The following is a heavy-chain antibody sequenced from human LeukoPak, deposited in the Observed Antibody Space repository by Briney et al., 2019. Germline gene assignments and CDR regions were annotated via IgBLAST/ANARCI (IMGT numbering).Heavy chain of an antibody. CDR1: GFTFSSYS. J-gene: IGHJ4*02. Sequence: GGSLRLSCAASGFTFSSYSMNWDRQAPGKGLEWVSYISSSSSTIYYADSVKGRFTISRDNAKNSLYLQMNSLRAEDTAVYYCASLYIQDYWGQGTLVTVSS. CDR3: ASLYIQDY. CDR2: ISSSSSTI. D-gene: IGHD3-16*01. V-gene: IGHV3-48*01.